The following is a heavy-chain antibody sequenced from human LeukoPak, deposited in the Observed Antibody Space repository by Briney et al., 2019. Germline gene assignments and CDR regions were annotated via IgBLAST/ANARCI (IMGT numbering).Heavy chain of an antibody. CDR2: IYYSGST. CDR3: ARDGLYSNYGY. CDR1: GGSISSGDYY. V-gene: IGHV4-30-4*08. D-gene: IGHD4-11*01. Sequence: PSQTLSVICTVSGGSISSGDYYWSWIRQPPEKGVEWIGNIYYSGSTYYNPSLKSRVTISVDTSKNQFSLKLSSVTAADTAVYYCARDGLYSNYGYWGQGTLVTVSS. J-gene: IGHJ4*02.